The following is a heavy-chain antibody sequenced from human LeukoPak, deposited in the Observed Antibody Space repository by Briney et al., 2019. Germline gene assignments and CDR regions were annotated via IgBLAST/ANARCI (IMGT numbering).Heavy chain of an antibody. CDR1: GFTFSSYS. Sequence: GGSLRLSCAASGFTFSSYSMNWVRQAPGKGLEWVSSISSSSSYIYYADSVKGRFTISRDNAKNSLYLQMNSLRAEDTAVYYCAKVALTGYYPHYWGQGTLVTVSS. V-gene: IGHV3-21*01. CDR3: AKVALTGYYPHY. CDR2: ISSSSSYI. J-gene: IGHJ4*02. D-gene: IGHD1-26*01.